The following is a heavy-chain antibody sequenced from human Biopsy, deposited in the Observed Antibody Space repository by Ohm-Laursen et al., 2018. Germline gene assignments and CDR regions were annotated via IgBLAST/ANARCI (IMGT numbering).Heavy chain of an antibody. CDR3: ARGPHSGSHSCFDY. Sequence: GSSVKASCKASGGTFINYAISWVRQAPGQGLEWMGGIIPMFGTANYAQMFQGRVTISADESTSTSHMELSSLTTEDTAIYYCARGPHSGSHSCFDYWGRGTLVTVSS. CDR1: GGTFINYA. J-gene: IGHJ4*02. D-gene: IGHD1-26*01. CDR2: IIPMFGTA. V-gene: IGHV1-69*01.